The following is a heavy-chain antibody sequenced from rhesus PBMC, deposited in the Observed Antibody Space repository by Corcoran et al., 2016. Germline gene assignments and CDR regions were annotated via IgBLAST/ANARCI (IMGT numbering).Heavy chain of an antibody. Sequence: EVQLVESGGGLAKPGAARRLSCGASGATCGSCGMLGGRQTPGEGVEWNSTIHSGGNSTYYADSVKGRFTISRENAKNTLYLQMHSLRAEDTAVYYCAKIDLRWGQGVLVTVSS. CDR2: IHSGGNST. CDR3: AKIDLR. V-gene: IGHV3-14*01. CDR1: GATCGSCG. D-gene: IGHD2-15*01. J-gene: IGHJ4*01.